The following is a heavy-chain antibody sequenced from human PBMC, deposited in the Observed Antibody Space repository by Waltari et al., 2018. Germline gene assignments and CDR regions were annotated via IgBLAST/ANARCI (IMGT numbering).Heavy chain of an antibody. D-gene: IGHD6-25*01. V-gene: IGHV4-34*01. CDR1: GGSFSGYY. Sequence: QVQLQQWGAGLLKPSETLSLTCAVYGGSFSGYYWSWIRQPPGKGLEWIGEINHSGSTNDHPSLKSRVTISVDTAKNQFSLKLSSVTAADTAVYYCARVGSKKTDYWGQGTLVTVSS. CDR3: ARVGSKKTDY. CDR2: INHSGST. J-gene: IGHJ4*02.